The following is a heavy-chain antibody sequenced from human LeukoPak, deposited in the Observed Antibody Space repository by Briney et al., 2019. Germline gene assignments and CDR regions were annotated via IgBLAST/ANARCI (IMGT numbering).Heavy chain of an antibody. J-gene: IGHJ5*02. D-gene: IGHD6-13*01. V-gene: IGHV1-18*01. Sequence: GASVKVSCKASGYTFTSYGISWVRQAPGQGLEWMGWISAYNGNTNYAQKLQGRVTMTTDTSTSTAYMELRSLRSDDTAVYYCARDGRYSSSLMGVWFDPWGQGTLVTVSS. CDR2: ISAYNGNT. CDR1: GYTFTSYG. CDR3: ARDGRYSSSLMGVWFDP.